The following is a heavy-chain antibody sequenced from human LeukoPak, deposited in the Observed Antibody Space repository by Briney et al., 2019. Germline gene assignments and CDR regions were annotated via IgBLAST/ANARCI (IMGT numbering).Heavy chain of an antibody. CDR2: ISSGSTYV. D-gene: IGHD2-2*01. CDR1: GFTFSSYS. CDR3: ARDPQRYCSSNSCLVDY. Sequence: TGGSLRLSCTASGFTFSSYSMNWVRQAPGKGLEWLSSISSGSTYVYYADSVKGRFTISRDNAKNSLYLQMNSLTAEDTAVYHCARDPQRYCSSNSCLVDYWGQGTLVTVSS. J-gene: IGHJ4*02. V-gene: IGHV3-21*01.